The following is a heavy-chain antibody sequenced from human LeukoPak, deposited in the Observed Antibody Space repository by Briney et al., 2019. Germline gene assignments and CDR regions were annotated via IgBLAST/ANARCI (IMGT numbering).Heavy chain of an antibody. CDR2: IYTSGST. Sequence: KPSETLSLTCTVSVGSISSYYWSWIRQPAGKGVEWIGRIYTSGSTHYNPSLKSRVTISLDKSKNQFSLKLTSVTAADTAVYFCAREEYNDSSGRILWGQGALVTVSS. V-gene: IGHV4-4*07. CDR1: VGSISSYY. D-gene: IGHD3-22*01. CDR3: AREEYNDSSGRIL. J-gene: IGHJ4*02.